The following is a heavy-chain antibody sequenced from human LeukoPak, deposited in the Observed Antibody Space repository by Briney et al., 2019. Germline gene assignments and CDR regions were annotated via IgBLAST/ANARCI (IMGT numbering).Heavy chain of an antibody. V-gene: IGHV4-59*08. Sequence: SETLSLTCTVSGGSINSYYWSWIRQPPGKGLEWIGYIYYSGSTNYNPSLKSRVTISVDTSNNKFSLKLTSLTAADTAVYYCVRHLSAGKPAFDIWGQGTMVTVSS. CDR1: GGSINSYY. CDR2: IYYSGST. D-gene: IGHD2/OR15-2a*01. J-gene: IGHJ3*02. CDR3: VRHLSAGKPAFDI.